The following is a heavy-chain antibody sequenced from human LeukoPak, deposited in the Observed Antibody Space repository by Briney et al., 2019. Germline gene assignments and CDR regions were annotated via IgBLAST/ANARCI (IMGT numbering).Heavy chain of an antibody. V-gene: IGHV3-15*01. D-gene: IGHD1-1*01. CDR3: TTGEILGTTGTTRAFDI. Sequence: PVGSLRLSCAVSGFTVSNDYMSWVRQAPGKGLEWVGRIKSKTDGGTTDYAAPVKGRFTISRDDSKNTLYLQMNSLKTEDTAVYYCTTGEILGTTGTTRAFDIWGQGTIVTVSS. CDR2: IKSKTDGGTT. CDR1: GFTVSNDY. J-gene: IGHJ3*02.